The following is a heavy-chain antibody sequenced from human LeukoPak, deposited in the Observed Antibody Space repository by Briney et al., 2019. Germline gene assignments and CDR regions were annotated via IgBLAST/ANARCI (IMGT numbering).Heavy chain of an antibody. Sequence: PSETLSLTCAVYGGSFSGYYWSWIRQPPGKGLEWIGEINHSGSTNYNPSLKSRVTISVDTSKNQFSLKLSSVTAADTAVYYCARGVLQLLCVMDDAFDIWGQGTMVTVSS. CDR2: INHSGST. CDR1: GGSFSGYY. J-gene: IGHJ3*02. V-gene: IGHV4-34*01. D-gene: IGHD2-2*01. CDR3: ARGVLQLLCVMDDAFDI.